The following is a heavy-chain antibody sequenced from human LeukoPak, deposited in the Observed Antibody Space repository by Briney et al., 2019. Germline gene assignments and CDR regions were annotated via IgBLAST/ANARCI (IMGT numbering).Heavy chain of an antibody. CDR1: GGSISIYY. J-gene: IGHJ3*02. Sequence: PSETLSLTCTVSGGSISIYYWSWLRQPPGKGLEWIGYIYYSGSTNYNPSLKSRVTISVDTSKNQFSLKLSSVTAADTAVYYCARAYGCSSTSCYPAFDIWGQGTMVTVSS. D-gene: IGHD2-2*01. CDR2: IYYSGST. V-gene: IGHV4-59*12. CDR3: ARAYGCSSTSCYPAFDI.